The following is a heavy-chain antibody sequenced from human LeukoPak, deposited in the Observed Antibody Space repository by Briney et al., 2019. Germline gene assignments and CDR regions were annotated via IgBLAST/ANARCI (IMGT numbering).Heavy chain of an antibody. V-gene: IGHV3-23*01. Sequence: PGASLRLSCAASGLTFSSYAMSWVRQAPGKGLEWVSAICGSGGSTYYADSVKGRFTISRDNSKNTLYLQMNSLRAEDTAVYYCAKVMRSAGSCYRSLFDYWGQGTLVTVSS. D-gene: IGHD2-15*01. J-gene: IGHJ4*02. CDR1: GLTFSSYA. CDR3: AKVMRSAGSCYRSLFDY. CDR2: ICGSGGST.